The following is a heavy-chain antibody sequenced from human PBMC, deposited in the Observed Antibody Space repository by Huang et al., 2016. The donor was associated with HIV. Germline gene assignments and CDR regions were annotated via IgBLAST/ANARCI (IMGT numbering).Heavy chain of an antibody. Sequence: QIQLVQSGPEVKKPGASVKVSCKASGYTFTTYGITWVRQAPGQGLEWMGWVITSNGDTHFAPKREGRLTMTTDTSTTTAYMEVTSLTSDDTAVYYCARVHSNHYSHSNTYGDFWGQGTLVTVSS. CDR1: GYTFTTYG. J-gene: IGHJ4*02. V-gene: IGHV1-18*04. CDR2: VITSNGDT. CDR3: ARVHSNHYSHSNTYGDF. D-gene: IGHD4-4*01.